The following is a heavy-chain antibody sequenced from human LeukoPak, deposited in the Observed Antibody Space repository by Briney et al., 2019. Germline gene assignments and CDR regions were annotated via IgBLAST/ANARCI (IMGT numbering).Heavy chain of an antibody. J-gene: IGHJ4*02. V-gene: IGHV4-34*01. D-gene: IGHD5-24*01. CDR2: INHSGST. CDR3: ARGRGRDGYNLLPFDY. CDR1: GGSFSGYY. Sequence: SETLSLTCAVYGGSFSGYYWSWIRQPPGKGLEWIGEINHSGSTNYNLSLKSRVTISVDTSKNQFSLKLSSVTAADTAVYYCARGRGRDGYNLLPFDYWGQGTLVTVSS.